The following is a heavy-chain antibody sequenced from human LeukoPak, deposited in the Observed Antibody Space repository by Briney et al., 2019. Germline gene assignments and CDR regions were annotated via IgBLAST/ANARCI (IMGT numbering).Heavy chain of an antibody. J-gene: IGHJ3*02. CDR1: GYTFTSYY. Sequence: ASVKVSCKASGYTFTSYYIHWVRQAPGQGLEWMGVINPSGDTTTYAQKFQGRVTMTRDTSISTAYMELSRLRSDDTAVYYCASRDFDIWGQGTMVTVSS. CDR3: ASRDFDI. CDR2: INPSGDTT. V-gene: IGHV1-46*01. D-gene: IGHD5-24*01.